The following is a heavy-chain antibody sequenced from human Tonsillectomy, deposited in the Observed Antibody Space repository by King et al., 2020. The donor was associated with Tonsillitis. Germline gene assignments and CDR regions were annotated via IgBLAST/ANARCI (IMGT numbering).Heavy chain of an antibody. V-gene: IGHV1-2*02. D-gene: IGHD2/OR15-2a*01. CDR3: ARRWNKSFYSFDS. CDR1: AYSFTDYY. J-gene: IGHJ4*02. CDR2: IAPNSGAT. Sequence: VQLVESGAELKKPGASVRVSCEASAYSFTDYYIHWVRQAPGEGLEWLGWIAPNSGATNYAQKFQGRITLTRDTSISTAYLELSSLRADDTAVYYCARRWNKSFYSFDSWGQGTLVTVSS.